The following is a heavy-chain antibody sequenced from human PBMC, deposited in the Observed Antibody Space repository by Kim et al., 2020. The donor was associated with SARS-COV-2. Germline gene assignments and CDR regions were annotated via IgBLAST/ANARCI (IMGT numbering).Heavy chain of an antibody. V-gene: IGHV3-30*07. D-gene: IGHD2-2*01. Sequence: DCVQSRYTISRDHSKNTLYLQMSSLRAEDTAVYYCARDYCSSTSCFNVDYWGQGTLVTVSS. J-gene: IGHJ4*02. CDR3: ARDYCSSTSCFNVDY.